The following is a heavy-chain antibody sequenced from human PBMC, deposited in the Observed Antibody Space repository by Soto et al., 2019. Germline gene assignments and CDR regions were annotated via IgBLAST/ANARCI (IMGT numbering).Heavy chain of an antibody. Sequence: GGSLRLSCAASGFTFSTYALSWARQAPGKGREWFSSISAGGRTTLYADSVRGRFTISRDNSKNTLYLQRERLRVDDTAVYYCDGSDFWGQGTLVTVSS. CDR1: GFTFSTYA. CDR2: ISAGGRTT. CDR3: DGSDF. D-gene: IGHD1-26*01. J-gene: IGHJ4*02. V-gene: IGHV3-23*01.